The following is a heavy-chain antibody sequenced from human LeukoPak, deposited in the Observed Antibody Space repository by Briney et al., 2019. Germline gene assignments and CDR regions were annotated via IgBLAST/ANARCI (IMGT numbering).Heavy chain of an antibody. CDR2: IYTSGST. CDR3: ARDREYSSSSGYYFDY. V-gene: IGHV4-4*07. Sequence: SETLSLTCTVSGGAISSYYWSWIPQPARKGLEWIGRIYTSGSTNYNPSLKSRVTMSVDTSKNQFSLKLSSVTAADTAVYYCARDREYSSSSGYYFDYWGQGTLVTVSS. J-gene: IGHJ4*02. CDR1: GGAISSYY. D-gene: IGHD6-6*01.